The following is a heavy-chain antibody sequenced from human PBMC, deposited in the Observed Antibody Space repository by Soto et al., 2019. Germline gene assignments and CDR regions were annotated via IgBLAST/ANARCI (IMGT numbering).Heavy chain of an antibody. Sequence: QVQLVQSGAEVKKPGASVKVSCKASGYTFTSYDINWVRQATGQGLEWMGWMNPNSGNTGYAQKFQGRVTMTRNTSISTAYMELSSLRSEDTAVYYCARPGYYDFWSSYPNYYYYYYMDVWGKGTTVTVSS. CDR3: ARPGYYDFWSSYPNYYYYYYMDV. D-gene: IGHD3-3*01. CDR1: GYTFTSYD. V-gene: IGHV1-8*01. J-gene: IGHJ6*03. CDR2: MNPNSGNT.